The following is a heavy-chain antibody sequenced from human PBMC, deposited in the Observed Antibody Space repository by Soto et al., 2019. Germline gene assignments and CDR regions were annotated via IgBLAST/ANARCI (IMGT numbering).Heavy chain of an antibody. D-gene: IGHD4-4*01. Sequence: GGSLRHSCAASEFTVSSNYGIHRVHQAPGKGLEWVSLISYDGSNKYYADSVKGRFTISRDNSKNTLYLQMYSLRVEDTAVYYCAKDYSHYVGYYYGMDVWGQGTTVIVSS. CDR1: EFTVSSNYG. CDR2: ISYDGSNK. J-gene: IGHJ6*02. CDR3: AKDYSHYVGYYYGMDV. V-gene: IGHV3-30*18.